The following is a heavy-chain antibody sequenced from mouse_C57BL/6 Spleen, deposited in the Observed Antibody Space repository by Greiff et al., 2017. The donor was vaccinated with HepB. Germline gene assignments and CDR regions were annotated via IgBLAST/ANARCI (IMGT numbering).Heavy chain of an antibody. CDR3: ARCDSSGAWFAY. CDR1: GYTFTNYW. Sequence: QVQLQQSGAELVRPGTSVKMSCKASGYTFTNYWIGWAKQSPGHGLEWIGDIYPGGGYTNYNEKFKGKATLTADKSSSTDYLQFSRLTSEDSAIYYCARCDSSGAWFAYWGQGTLVTVSA. D-gene: IGHD1-1*01. J-gene: IGHJ3*01. CDR2: IYPGGGYT. V-gene: IGHV1-63*01.